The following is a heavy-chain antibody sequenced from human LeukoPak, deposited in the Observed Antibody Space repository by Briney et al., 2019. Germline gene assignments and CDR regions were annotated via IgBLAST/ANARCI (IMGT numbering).Heavy chain of an antibody. CDR2: IYYSGST. Sequence: SSETLSLTCTVSGGSISSYYWSWIRQPPGKGLEWIGYIYYSGSTNYNPSLKSRVTISVDTSKNQFSLKLSSVTAADTAVYYCAAECLAYCGGTWGQGTLVTVSS. CDR3: AAECLAYCGGT. D-gene: IGHD2-21*01. J-gene: IGHJ5*02. V-gene: IGHV4-59*01. CDR1: GGSISSYY.